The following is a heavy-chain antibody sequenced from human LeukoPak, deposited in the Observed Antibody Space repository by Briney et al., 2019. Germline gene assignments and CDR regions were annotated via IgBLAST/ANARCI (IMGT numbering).Heavy chain of an antibody. Sequence: GGSLRLSCAASGFTFSDYYMSWIRQAPGKGLEWVSYISSSGSTIYYADSVKGRFTISRDNAKNSLYLQTNSLRAEDTAVYYCARAITPLGYLKVPFDYWGQGTLVTVSS. V-gene: IGHV3-11*01. J-gene: IGHJ4*02. CDR3: ARAITPLGYLKVPFDY. CDR1: GFTFSDYY. CDR2: ISSSGSTI. D-gene: IGHD3-16*01.